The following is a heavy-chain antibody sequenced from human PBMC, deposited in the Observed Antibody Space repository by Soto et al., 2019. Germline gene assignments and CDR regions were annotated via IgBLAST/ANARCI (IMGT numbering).Heavy chain of an antibody. CDR1: EFTISSYD. Sequence: GGSHRVSSAAAEFTISSYDRHWVSKDTGKGLEWVSAIGTAGDTYYPGSVKGRFTISRENAKNSLYLQMNSLRPEDTAVYYCAADVGGYIYGLARHWGPGTLVTVSS. D-gene: IGHD4-17*01. J-gene: IGHJ4*02. V-gene: IGHV3-13*01. CDR2: IGTAGDT. CDR3: AADVGGYIYGLARH.